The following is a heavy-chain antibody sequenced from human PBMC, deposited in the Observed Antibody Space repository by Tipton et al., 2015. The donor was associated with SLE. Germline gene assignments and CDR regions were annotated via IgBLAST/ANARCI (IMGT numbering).Heavy chain of an antibody. CDR3: ARGRDYGGWFDP. Sequence: TLSLTCTVSGYSISSGYYWGWIRQPPGKGLEWIGNIYYSGSTNYNPSLKSRVTISVDTSNNQFSLKLNSVIAADTAVYYCARGRDYGGWFDPWGQGTLVTVSS. V-gene: IGHV4-38-2*02. J-gene: IGHJ5*02. CDR2: IYYSGST. D-gene: IGHD4-17*01. CDR1: GYSISSGYY.